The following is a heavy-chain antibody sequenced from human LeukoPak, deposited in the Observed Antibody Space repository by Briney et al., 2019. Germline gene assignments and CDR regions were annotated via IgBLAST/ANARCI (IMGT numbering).Heavy chain of an antibody. CDR2: SSSYWGST. CDR1: GFTFSDYA. J-gene: IGHJ4*02. Sequence: GGSLRLSCAGSGFTFSDYALHWVRQALGKRLDYISTSSSYWGSTYYANSLKSRFTLSRDNSKNTVYLHMDSLSADDGGVYYCARESSGSPPFDYWGQGTLVTVSS. V-gene: IGHV3-64*01. D-gene: IGHD3-10*01. CDR3: ARESSGSPPFDY.